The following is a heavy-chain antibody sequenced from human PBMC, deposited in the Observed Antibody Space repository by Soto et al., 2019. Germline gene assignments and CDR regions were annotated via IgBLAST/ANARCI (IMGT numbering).Heavy chain of an antibody. J-gene: IGHJ6*02. CDR2: ISGSGGST. D-gene: IGHD6-19*01. Sequence: GGSLRLSCAASGFTYTRYSMNWVRQAPGKGLEWVSAISGSGGSTYYADSVKGRFTISRDNSKNTLYLQMNSLRAEDTAVYYCTPSPVEEAGFYSMDVWGQGTTVTVSS. CDR1: GFTYTRYS. CDR3: TPSPVEEAGFYSMDV. V-gene: IGHV3-23*01.